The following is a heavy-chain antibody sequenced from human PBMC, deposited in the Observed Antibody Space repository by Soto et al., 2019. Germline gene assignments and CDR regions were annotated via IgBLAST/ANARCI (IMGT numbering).Heavy chain of an antibody. CDR1: GGTFSSYS. V-gene: IGHV1-69*01. Sequence: QVQLVQSGAEVKKPGSSVKVSCKASGGTFSSYSINWVRQAPGQGLEWMGEIIPIFGTANYAQKFQGRVTITADESTSTAYMELSSLRSEDRAVDYCATDGGRHSGGIDYWGQGTLVTVSS. D-gene: IGHD1-26*01. CDR2: IIPIFGTA. CDR3: ATDGGRHSGGIDY. J-gene: IGHJ4*02.